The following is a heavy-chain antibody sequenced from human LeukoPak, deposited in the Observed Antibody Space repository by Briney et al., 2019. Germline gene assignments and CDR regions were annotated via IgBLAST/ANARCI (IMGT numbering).Heavy chain of an antibody. CDR1: GFTVSSNY. Sequence: GGSLRLSCAASGFTVSSNYMSWVRQAPGKGLEWVSSISSSSSYIYYADSVKGRFTISRDNAKNSLYLQMNSLRAEDTAVYYCAGVDTAMVGYWGQGTLVTVSS. J-gene: IGHJ4*02. D-gene: IGHD5-18*01. CDR2: ISSSSSYI. CDR3: AGVDTAMVGY. V-gene: IGHV3-21*01.